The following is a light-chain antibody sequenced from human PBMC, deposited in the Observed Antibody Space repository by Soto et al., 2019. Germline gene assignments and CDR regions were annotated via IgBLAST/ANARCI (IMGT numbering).Light chain of an antibody. V-gene: IGLV1-40*01. J-gene: IGLJ2*01. CDR3: QSYDSSLTVVV. CDR1: SSNIGAGYD. Sequence: QSVLTQPPSVSGAPGQRVTISCTGSSSNIGAGYDVHWYQQLPGTAPKLLIYGNNDRPSGVPDRFSGSKSGTSASLAITGLQAEDEADYYCQSYDSSLTVVVFGGGTTVTVL. CDR2: GNN.